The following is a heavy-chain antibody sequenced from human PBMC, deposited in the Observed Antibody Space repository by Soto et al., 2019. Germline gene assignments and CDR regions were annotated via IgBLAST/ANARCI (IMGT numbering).Heavy chain of an antibody. Sequence: SETLSLTCTVSGGSVSSGSYYWSWIRQPPGKGLEWIGYIYYSGSTNYNPSLKSRVTISVDTSKNQFSLKLSSVTAADTAVYYCARGGYSYGLFSYGMDVWGQGTTVTVSS. CDR1: GGSVSSGSYY. V-gene: IGHV4-61*01. CDR3: ARGGYSYGLFSYGMDV. J-gene: IGHJ6*02. CDR2: IYYSGST. D-gene: IGHD5-18*01.